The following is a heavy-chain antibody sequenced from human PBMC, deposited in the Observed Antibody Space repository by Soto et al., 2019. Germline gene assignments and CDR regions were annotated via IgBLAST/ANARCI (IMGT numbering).Heavy chain of an antibody. CDR3: ARLYSSSWDFDY. CDR1: SFSFTDNW. J-gene: IGHJ4*02. D-gene: IGHD6-13*01. Sequence: GSLRLSCXASSFSFTDNWIHWVLQAPGKGLEWVSYISSSGSTIYYADSVKGRFTISRDNAKNSLYLQMNSLRAEDTAVYYCARLYSSSWDFDYWGQGTLVTVSS. V-gene: IGHV3-11*01. CDR2: ISSSGSTI.